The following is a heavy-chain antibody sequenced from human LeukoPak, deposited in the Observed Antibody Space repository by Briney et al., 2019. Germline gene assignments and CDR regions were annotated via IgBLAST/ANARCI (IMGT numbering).Heavy chain of an antibody. CDR3: ARDWRFGEFFDY. CDR1: GFTFSSYA. V-gene: IGHV3-33*08. J-gene: IGHJ4*02. D-gene: IGHD3-10*01. CDR2: IWYDGSNK. Sequence: GGSLRLSCAASGFTFSSYAMHWVRQAPGKGLEWVAVIWYDGSNKYYADSVEGRFTISRDNSKNTLYLQMNSLRAEDTAVYYCARDWRFGEFFDYWGQGTLVTVSS.